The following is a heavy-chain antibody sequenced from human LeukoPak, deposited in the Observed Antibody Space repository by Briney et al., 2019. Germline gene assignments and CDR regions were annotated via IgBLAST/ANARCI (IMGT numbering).Heavy chain of an antibody. CDR3: AHRRTGYNLFDY. CDR2: IYWNDDK. D-gene: IGHD1-14*01. CDR1: GVSLSTTGVG. V-gene: IGHV2-5*01. Sequence: SGPTLVNPTQTLTLTCSLSGVSLSTTGVGVAWIRQPPGKALEWLGLIYWNDDKRYSPSLKSRLTITKDTSKNQVVLTMTNMDPVDTATYYCAHRRTGYNLFDYWGQGTLVTVSS. J-gene: IGHJ4*02.